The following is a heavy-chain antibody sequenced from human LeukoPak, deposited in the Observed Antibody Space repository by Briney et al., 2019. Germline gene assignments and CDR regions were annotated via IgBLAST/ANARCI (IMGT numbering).Heavy chain of an antibody. CDR1: GGSVSSGSYY. Sequence: PSETLSLTCTVSGGSVSSGSYYWSWIRQPPGKGLEWFVYIYYSGSTNYNPSLKSRVTISVDTSKNQFSLKLSSVTAADTAVYYCASPRSYYDSSGYYISWGQGTLVTVSS. V-gene: IGHV4-61*01. J-gene: IGHJ5*02. D-gene: IGHD3-22*01. CDR3: ASPRSYYDSSGYYIS. CDR2: IYYSGST.